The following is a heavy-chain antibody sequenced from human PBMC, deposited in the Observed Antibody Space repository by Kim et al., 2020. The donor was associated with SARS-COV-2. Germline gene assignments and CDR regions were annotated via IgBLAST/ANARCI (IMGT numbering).Heavy chain of an antibody. CDR3: ASLYSSSWYGSVY. D-gene: IGHD6-13*01. V-gene: IGHV4-39*07. J-gene: IGHJ4*02. Sequence: SETLSLTCTVSGGSISSSSYYWGWIRQPPGKGLEWIGSIHYSGSTYYNPSLKSRVTISVDTSKNQFSLKLSSVTAADTAVYYCASLYSSSWYGSVYWGQGTLVTVSS. CDR2: IHYSGST. CDR1: GGSISSSSYY.